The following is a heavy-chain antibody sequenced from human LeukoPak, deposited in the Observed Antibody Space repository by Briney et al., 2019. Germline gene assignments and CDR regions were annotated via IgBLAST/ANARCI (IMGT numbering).Heavy chain of an antibody. CDR3: TRVAYCSSTSCYGRYFDY. CDR1: GFTFGDYA. V-gene: IGHV3-49*04. CDR2: IRSKAYGGTT. Sequence: GGSLRLSCTASGFTFGDYAMSWVRQAPGKGLEWVGFIRSKAYGGTTEYAASVEGRFTISRDDSKSIAYLQMNSLKTEDTAVYYCTRVAYCSSTSCYGRYFDYWGQGTLVTVSS. J-gene: IGHJ4*02. D-gene: IGHD2-2*01.